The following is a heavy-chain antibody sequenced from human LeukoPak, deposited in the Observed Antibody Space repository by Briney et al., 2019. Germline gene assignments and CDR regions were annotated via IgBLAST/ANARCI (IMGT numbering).Heavy chain of an antibody. CDR1: GFTFSRYW. V-gene: IGHV3-74*01. J-gene: IGHJ4*02. CDR2: IKSDGSVT. Sequence: LAGGSLRLSCVASGFTFSRYWMHWVRQAPGKGLVWVSHIKSDGSVTNYAASVKGRFTISRDNAKNTLYLQMNSLRAEDTAMYYCVAIGGGNWGQGTLVTVSS. CDR3: VAIGGGN. D-gene: IGHD2-2*02.